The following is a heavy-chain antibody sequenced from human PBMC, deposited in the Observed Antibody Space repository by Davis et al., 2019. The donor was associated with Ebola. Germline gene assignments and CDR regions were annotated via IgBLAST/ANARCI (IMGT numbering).Heavy chain of an antibody. V-gene: IGHV1-46*01. CDR2: INPSGGST. Sequence: ASVKVSCKASGYTFSNYYMNWVRQAPGQGLEWMGIINPSGGSTNYAQNFQGRVTMTRDTSTSTVYMELSSLTSDDTAVYYCARADFGDYVGTGWFDPWGQGTLVTVSS. CDR3: ARADFGDYVGTGWFDP. CDR1: GYTFSNYY. D-gene: IGHD4-17*01. J-gene: IGHJ5*02.